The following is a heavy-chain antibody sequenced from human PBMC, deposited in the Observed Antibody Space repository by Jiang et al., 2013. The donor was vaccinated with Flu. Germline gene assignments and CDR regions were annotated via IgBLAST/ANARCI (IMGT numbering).Heavy chain of an antibody. V-gene: IGHV3-23*01. D-gene: IGHD6-19*01. CDR3: AKDGYSSGWVEYFDS. Sequence: LIQPGGSLRLSCAASGFTFSSYAMSWARQAPGKGLEWVSSISGSGGNTYYADSVKGRFTISRDNSKNTVYLQMNRLRADDTAVYWCAKDGYSSGWVEYFDSWGQGTLVTVSS. CDR1: GFTFSSYA. J-gene: IGHJ4*02. CDR2: ISGSGGNT.